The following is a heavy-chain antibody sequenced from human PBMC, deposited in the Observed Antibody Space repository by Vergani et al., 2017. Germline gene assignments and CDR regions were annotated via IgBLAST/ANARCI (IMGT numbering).Heavy chain of an antibody. CDR3: ARAGYCSGGSCYSGIDY. J-gene: IGHJ4*02. Sequence: QVQLQESGPGLVKPSQTLSLTCTVSGGSISSGSYYWSWIRQPAGKGLEWIGRIYTSGSTNYNPSLKSRVTISVDTSKNQFSLKLSSVTAADTAVYYCARAGYCSGGSCYSGIDYWGQGTLVTVSS. CDR1: GGSISSGSYY. D-gene: IGHD2-15*01. CDR2: IYTSGST. V-gene: IGHV4-61*02.